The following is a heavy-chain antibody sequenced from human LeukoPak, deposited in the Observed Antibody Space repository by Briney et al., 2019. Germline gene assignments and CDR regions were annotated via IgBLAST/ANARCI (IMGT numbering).Heavy chain of an antibody. Sequence: PGGSLRLSCAASGFIFSRYSMNWVRQTPGRGLEWVASISSSSNYMYYTDSVKGRFTISRDDAKDSLYLQMSSLRADDTAVYYCARDPSDPFSFQHWGQGTLVTVSS. CDR2: ISSSSNYM. CDR1: GFIFSRYS. J-gene: IGHJ1*01. V-gene: IGHV3-21*01. D-gene: IGHD3-3*01. CDR3: ARDPSDPFSFQH.